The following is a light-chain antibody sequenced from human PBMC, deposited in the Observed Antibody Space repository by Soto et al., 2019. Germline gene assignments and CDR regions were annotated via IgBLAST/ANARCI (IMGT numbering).Light chain of an antibody. CDR2: DAS. J-gene: IGKJ2*01. CDR1: QDINNY. V-gene: IGKV1-33*01. Sequence: DIQMTQSPSSLSASVGDRVTITCQASQDINNYLNWYQQKSGGAPKLLIYDASNLEMGVPSRLSGGGSGTEFTFTISSLQPEDVGTYYCQQYKSLPYTFGQGTKLQIK. CDR3: QQYKSLPYT.